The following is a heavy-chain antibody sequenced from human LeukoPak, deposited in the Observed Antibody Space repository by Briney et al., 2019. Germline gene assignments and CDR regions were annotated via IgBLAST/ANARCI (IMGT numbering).Heavy chain of an antibody. Sequence: SQTLSLTCTVSGGSIGSYYWSWIRQPPGKGLEWIGHLSNNGSTNYNPSLKSRVTISVDTSKNQFSLKLNSVTAADTAVYYCARATETFSWFLQHWGQGTLVTVSS. CDR1: GGSIGSYY. V-gene: IGHV4-59*01. CDR3: ARATETFSWFLQH. D-gene: IGHD6-13*01. CDR2: LSNNGST. J-gene: IGHJ1*01.